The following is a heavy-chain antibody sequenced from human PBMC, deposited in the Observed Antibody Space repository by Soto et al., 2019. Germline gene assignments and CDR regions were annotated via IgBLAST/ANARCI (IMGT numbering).Heavy chain of an antibody. V-gene: IGHV4-4*02. CDR3: AYSTGWYRHDV. D-gene: IGHD6-19*01. CDR2: IFHSGDT. Sequence: QVQLQESGPGLVKPSGTLSLTCAVSGDSISTSRWWTWVRQPPGKGLEWIGDIFHSGDTNYNPSLKSRVFISVDKSQSQFSLKVSSVTAADTAVYYCAYSTGWYRHDVWGQGTVVTVSS. J-gene: IGHJ3*01. CDR1: GDSISTSRW.